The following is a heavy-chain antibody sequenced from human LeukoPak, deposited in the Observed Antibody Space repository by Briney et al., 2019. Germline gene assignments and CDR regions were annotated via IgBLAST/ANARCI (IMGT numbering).Heavy chain of an antibody. CDR2: ISYDGSNK. CDR3: ARDPDFSGWGYFDY. V-gene: IGHV3-30-3*01. D-gene: IGHD6-19*01. J-gene: IGHJ4*02. CDR1: GFTFSSYA. Sequence: PGGSLRLACAASGFTFSSYAMHWVRQAPGKGLEWVAVISYDGSNKYYADSVKDRFTISRDNSKNTLYLQMNSLRAEDTAVYYCARDPDFSGWGYFDYWGQGTLVTVSS.